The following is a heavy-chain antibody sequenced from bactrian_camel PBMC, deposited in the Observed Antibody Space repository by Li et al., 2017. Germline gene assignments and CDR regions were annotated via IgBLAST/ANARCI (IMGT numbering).Heavy chain of an antibody. CDR3: AIGGATPCTVRGGSDPYDY. D-gene: IGHD6*01. J-gene: IGHJ4*01. V-gene: IGHV3S66*01. CDR1: GFTFGDYA. Sequence: DVQLVESGGGLVQPGGSLRLSCAASGFTFGDYAMGWFRRAPGKEREGVAVIYTYDERTFYADSVKGRFTISRDGAMMTLYLQMNDLKPGDTAMYYCAIGGATPCTVRGGSDPYDYWGQGTQVTVS. CDR2: IYTYDERT.